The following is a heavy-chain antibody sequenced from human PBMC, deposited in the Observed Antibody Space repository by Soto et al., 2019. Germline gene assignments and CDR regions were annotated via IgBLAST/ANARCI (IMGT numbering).Heavy chain of an antibody. CDR2: INPNSGGT. Sequence: YMHWVRQAPGPGLEWMGWINPNSGGTNYAQKFQGWVTMTRDTSISTAYMELSRLGSDDTAVYYCARGSRIVVVPAAHYYYYYYMDVWGKGTTVTVSS. CDR3: ARGSRIVVVPAAHYYYYYYMDV. D-gene: IGHD2-2*01. J-gene: IGHJ6*03. CDR1: Y. V-gene: IGHV1-2*04.